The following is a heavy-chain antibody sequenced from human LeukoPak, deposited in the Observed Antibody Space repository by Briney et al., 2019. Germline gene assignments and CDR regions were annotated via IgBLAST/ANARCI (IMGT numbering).Heavy chain of an antibody. V-gene: IGHV1-2*02. D-gene: IGHD3-22*01. J-gene: IGHJ5*02. CDR1: GYTFTGYY. Sequence: ASVKVSCKASGYTFTGYYMHWVRQAPGQGLEWMGWINPNSGGTNYAQKFQGRVTMTTDTSTSTAYMELRSLRSDDTAVYYCARATDYYDSSGYYLYNWFDPWGQGTLVTVSS. CDR3: ARATDYYDSSGYYLYNWFDP. CDR2: INPNSGGT.